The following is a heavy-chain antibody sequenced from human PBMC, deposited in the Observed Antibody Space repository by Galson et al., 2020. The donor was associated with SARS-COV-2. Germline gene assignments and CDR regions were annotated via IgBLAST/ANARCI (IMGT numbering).Heavy chain of an antibody. CDR2: ISSSSSYT. CDR1: GFTFSDYY. V-gene: IGHV3-11*05. CDR3: ARDIPVAGYYYYYGMDV. J-gene: IGHJ6*02. D-gene: IGHD6-19*01. Sequence: GESLKISCAASGFTFSDYYMSWIRQAPGKGLEWVSYISSSSSYTNYADSVKGRFTISRDNAKNSLYLQMNSLRAEDTAVYYCARDIPVAGYYYYYGMDVWGQGTTVTVSS.